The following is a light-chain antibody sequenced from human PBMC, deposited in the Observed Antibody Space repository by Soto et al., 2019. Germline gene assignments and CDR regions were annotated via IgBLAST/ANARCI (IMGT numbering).Light chain of an antibody. J-gene: IGKJ2*01. CDR1: QSIGTW. V-gene: IGKV1-5*01. CDR2: DAS. CDR3: QQYDTYSMYT. Sequence: DIQMTQSPSTLSASVGDRVTITCRASQSIGTWLAWYQQKPGKAPKLLIYDASTLESGVPSRFSGSGSGTESTLIISSLQPDDFATYYCQQYDTYSMYTFGQGTKVDIK.